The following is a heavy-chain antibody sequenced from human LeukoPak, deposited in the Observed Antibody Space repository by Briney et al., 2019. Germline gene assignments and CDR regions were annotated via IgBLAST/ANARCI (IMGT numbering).Heavy chain of an antibody. V-gene: IGHV3-64D*09. CDR3: VKPQPGGGFDY. Sequence: GGSLRLSCSASGFTFSSYAMHWIRQAPGKGLEYVSAISSNGGSTYYADSVKGRFTISRDNSKNALYLQMSSLRAEDTAVYYCVKPQPGGGFDYWGQGTLVTVSS. J-gene: IGHJ4*02. CDR1: GFTFSSYA. CDR2: ISSNGGST. D-gene: IGHD1-14*01.